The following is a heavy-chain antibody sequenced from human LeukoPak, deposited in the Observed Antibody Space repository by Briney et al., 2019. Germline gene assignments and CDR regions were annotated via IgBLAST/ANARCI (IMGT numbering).Heavy chain of an antibody. CDR3: ARGDILTGNHNDY. V-gene: IGHV1-8*01. D-gene: IGHD3-9*01. J-gene: IGHJ4*02. CDR1: GYTFTSYD. Sequence: GASVKVSCKASGYTFTSYDINWVRQATGQGLAWMGWMNPNSGNIGYAQKFQGRVTMTRNTSTSTAYMELSSLRSEDTAVYYCARGDILTGNHNDYWGQGTLVTVSS. CDR2: MNPNSGNI.